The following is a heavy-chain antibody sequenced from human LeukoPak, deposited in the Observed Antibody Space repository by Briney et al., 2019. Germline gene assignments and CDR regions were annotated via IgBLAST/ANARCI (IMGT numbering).Heavy chain of an antibody. J-gene: IGHJ4*02. V-gene: IGHV4-39*07. CDR2: IYYSGST. CDR1: GGSISSSSYY. Sequence: SETLSLTCTVSGGSISSSSYYWGWIHQPPGKGLEWIGSIYYSGSTYYNPSLKSRVTISVDTSKNQFSLKLSSVTAADTAVYYCARDIDSSGYYYSAYWGQGTLVTVSS. D-gene: IGHD3-22*01. CDR3: ARDIDSSGYYYSAY.